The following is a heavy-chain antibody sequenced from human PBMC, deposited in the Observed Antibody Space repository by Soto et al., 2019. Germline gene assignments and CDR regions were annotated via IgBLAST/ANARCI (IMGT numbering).Heavy chain of an antibody. D-gene: IGHD6-19*01. CDR3: ARCKAVAGREY. Sequence: PGGSLRLSCATSGFSFSTYAIHWVRQAPGKGLDWVAVISNDGSKRYYAQSVKGRFTISRDNSNNTVDLQMNSLRAEDTALYYCARCKAVAGREYWGTGTMVSVSA. J-gene: IGHJ6*04. CDR2: ISNDGSKR. CDR1: GFSFSTYA. V-gene: IGHV3-30-3*01.